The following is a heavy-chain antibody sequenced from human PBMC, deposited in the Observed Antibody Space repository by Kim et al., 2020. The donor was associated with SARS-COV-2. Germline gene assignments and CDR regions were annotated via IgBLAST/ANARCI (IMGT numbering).Heavy chain of an antibody. Sequence: GGSLRLSCAASRFTFSSYAMSWVRQAPGKGLEWVSGISGSGDSTYYADSVKGRFTISRDNFKNTLSLQMSGLRAEDTAVYYCAKDHSSGWYGHIDYWGQGTLVTVSS. CDR3: AKDHSSGWYGHIDY. CDR2: ISGSGDST. V-gene: IGHV3-23*01. D-gene: IGHD6-19*01. J-gene: IGHJ4*02. CDR1: RFTFSSYA.